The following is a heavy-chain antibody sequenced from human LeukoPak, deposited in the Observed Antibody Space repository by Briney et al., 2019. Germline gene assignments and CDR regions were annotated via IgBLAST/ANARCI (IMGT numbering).Heavy chain of an antibody. CDR2: ISTSGSSI. Sequence: GGSLRLSCAASGFTFSTYEINWVRQAPGKGLEWLSHISTSGSSIHYADSVKGRFTISRDNAKNSLYLQMNSLRAEDTAVYYCARDRDGYSGVDYWGQGTLVTVSS. J-gene: IGHJ4*02. CDR3: ARDRDGYSGVDY. V-gene: IGHV3-48*03. D-gene: IGHD5-24*01. CDR1: GFTFSTYE.